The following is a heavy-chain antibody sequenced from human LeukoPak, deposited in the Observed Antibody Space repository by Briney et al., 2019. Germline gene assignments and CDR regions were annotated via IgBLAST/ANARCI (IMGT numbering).Heavy chain of an antibody. CDR1: GGFISNYY. D-gene: IGHD3-3*01. CDR2: MSTSGKT. CDR3: ARDSRYYDYWSGYLDY. V-gene: IGHV4-4*07. Sequence: SETLSLTCSVSGGFISNYYWNWIRRPAGKGLEWIGRMSTSGKTNYNPSLKSRVTMSVDTSNNQFFLNLSSVTAADTAVYYCARDSRYYDYWSGYLDYWGQGTLVTVSS. J-gene: IGHJ4*02.